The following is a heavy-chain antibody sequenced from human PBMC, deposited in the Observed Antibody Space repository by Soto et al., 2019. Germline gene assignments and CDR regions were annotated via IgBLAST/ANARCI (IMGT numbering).Heavy chain of an antibody. D-gene: IGHD6-13*01. Sequence: PGESLKISCKGSGYSFTSYWIGWVRQMPGKGLECMGIIFPGDSDTRYSPSFQGQVTISADKSISTAYLQWSSLKASDTAMYYCARRDASAGLYYYYGMDVWGQGTTVTV. CDR1: GYSFTSYW. CDR3: ARRDASAGLYYYYGMDV. J-gene: IGHJ6*02. V-gene: IGHV5-51*01. CDR2: IFPGDSDT.